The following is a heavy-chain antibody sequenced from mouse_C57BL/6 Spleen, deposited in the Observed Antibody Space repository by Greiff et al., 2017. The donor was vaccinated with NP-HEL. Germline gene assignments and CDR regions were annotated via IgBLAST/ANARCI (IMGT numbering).Heavy chain of an antibody. CDR1: GYTFTDYE. V-gene: IGHV1-15*01. D-gene: IGHD1-2*01. CDR3: TRRTTARYFDV. CDR2: IDPETGGT. Sequence: QVQLKQSGAELVRPGASVTLSCKASGYTFTDYEMHWVKQTPVHGLEWIGAIDPETGGTAYNQKFKGKAILTADKSSSTAYMELRSLTSEDSAVYYCTRRTTARYFDVWGTGTTVTVSS. J-gene: IGHJ1*03.